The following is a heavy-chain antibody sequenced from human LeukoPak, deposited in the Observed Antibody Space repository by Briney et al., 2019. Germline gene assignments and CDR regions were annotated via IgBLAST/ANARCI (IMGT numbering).Heavy chain of an antibody. CDR3: ARARRSGSYPSYFDY. Sequence: SETLSLTCTVSGGSVSSYYWSWIRQPPEKGLEWIGYIYYSGSTSYNPSLKSRVSISVDTSNNQFSLKLTSVTAADTAVYYCARARRSGSYPSYFDYWGQGTPVTVSS. V-gene: IGHV4-59*02. J-gene: IGHJ4*02. D-gene: IGHD3-22*01. CDR1: GGSVSSYY. CDR2: IYYSGST.